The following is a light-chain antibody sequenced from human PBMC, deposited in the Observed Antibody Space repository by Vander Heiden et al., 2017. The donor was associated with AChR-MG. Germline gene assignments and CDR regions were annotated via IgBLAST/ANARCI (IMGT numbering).Light chain of an antibody. J-gene: IGKJ2*01. V-gene: IGKV3-20*01. Sequence: EIVFTQSPGTLSLSPGESATLPCRASQRVTSNYLAWYQQKPGQAPRLLIYGASSRATGIPDRFSGSGSGTDFTLTISRLEPEDFAVYYCQQYVSSPYTFGQGTKLEIK. CDR2: GAS. CDR3: QQYVSSPYT. CDR1: QRVTSNY.